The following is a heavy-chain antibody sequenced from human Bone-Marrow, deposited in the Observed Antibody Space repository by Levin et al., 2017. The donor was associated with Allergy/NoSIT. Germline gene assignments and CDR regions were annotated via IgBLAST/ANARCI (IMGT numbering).Heavy chain of an antibody. V-gene: IGHV1-8*01. CDR3: ASRGYSYGYFYYYGMDV. CDR2: MNPNSGNT. J-gene: IGHJ6*02. CDR1: GYTFTSYD. Sequence: GASVKVSCKASGYTFTSYDINWVRQATGQGLEWMGWMNPNSGNTGYAQKFQGRVTMTRNTSISTAYMELSSLRSEDTAVYYCASRGYSYGYFYYYGMDVWGQGTTVTVSS. D-gene: IGHD5-18*01.